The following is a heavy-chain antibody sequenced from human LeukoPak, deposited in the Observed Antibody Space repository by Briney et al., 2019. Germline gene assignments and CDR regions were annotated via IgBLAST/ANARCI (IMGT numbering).Heavy chain of an antibody. V-gene: IGHV3-48*01. D-gene: IGHD2-15*01. J-gene: IGHJ4*02. Sequence: GGSLRLSCAASGFTFSSYSMNWVRQAPGKGLEWVSYISSSSSTIYYADSVKGRFTISRDNAKNSPYLQMNSLRAEDTAVYYCAKQLGYCSDGSCYFPYWGQGTLVTVSS. CDR3: AKQLGYCSDGSCYFPY. CDR2: ISSSSSTI. CDR1: GFTFSSYS.